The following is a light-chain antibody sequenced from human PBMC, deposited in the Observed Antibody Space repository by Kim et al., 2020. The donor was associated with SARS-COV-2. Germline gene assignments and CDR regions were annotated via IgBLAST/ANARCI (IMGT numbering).Light chain of an antibody. CDR1: QSISSY. CDR3: QQSYSTPQA. Sequence: ASVGERVTITCRASQSISSYLNWYQQKPGKAPKLLIYAASSLQSGVPSRFSGSGSGTDFTLTISSLQPEDFATYYCQQSYSTPQAFGQGTKVDIK. V-gene: IGKV1-39*01. CDR2: AAS. J-gene: IGKJ1*01.